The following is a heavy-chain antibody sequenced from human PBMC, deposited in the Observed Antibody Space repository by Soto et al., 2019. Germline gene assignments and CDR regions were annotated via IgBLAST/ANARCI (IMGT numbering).Heavy chain of an antibody. V-gene: IGHV3-13*01. J-gene: IGHJ3*02. CDR1: GFTFSSYD. Sequence: EVQLVESGGGLVQPGGSLRLSCAASGFTFSSYDMHWVRQATGKGLEWVSAIGTAGDTYYPGSVKGRFTISRENAKNSLYLQMNSLRAEETAVYYCARDGGGDAFDIWGQGTMVTVSS. D-gene: IGHD3-16*01. CDR3: ARDGGGDAFDI. CDR2: IGTAGDT.